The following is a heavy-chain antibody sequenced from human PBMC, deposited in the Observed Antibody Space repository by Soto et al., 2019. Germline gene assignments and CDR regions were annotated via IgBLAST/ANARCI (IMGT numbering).Heavy chain of an antibody. CDR2: INANNGGA. CDR3: AREGGSDSLAPKNTWFDT. Sequence: QVQLVQSGDEVKNPGASVKVSCKPSGYTFTDYHIHWVRQAPGQGLEFMGWINANNGGAGSAQQFQGRLTVTRGASISTVYMELSNLRSDDTAVYFCAREGGSDSLAPKNTWFDTWGHGTRVTVSS. D-gene: IGHD6-25*01. CDR1: GYTFTDYH. V-gene: IGHV1-2*02. J-gene: IGHJ5*01.